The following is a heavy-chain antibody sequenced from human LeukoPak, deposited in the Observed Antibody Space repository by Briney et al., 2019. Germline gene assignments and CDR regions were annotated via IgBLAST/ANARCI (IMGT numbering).Heavy chain of an antibody. Sequence: GGSLRLSCAASGFTFSSYSMNWVRQAPGKGLEWVSSISSSSSYIYYADSVKGRFTISRDNAKNSLYLQMNSLRAEDTAVYYCAREGGSYWISPADYWGQGTLVTVSS. V-gene: IGHV3-21*01. J-gene: IGHJ4*02. CDR2: ISSSSSYI. CDR1: GFTFSSYS. CDR3: AREGGSYWISPADY. D-gene: IGHD1-26*01.